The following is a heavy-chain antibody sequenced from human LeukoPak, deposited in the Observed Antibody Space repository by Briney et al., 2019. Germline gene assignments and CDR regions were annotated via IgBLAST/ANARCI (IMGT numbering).Heavy chain of an antibody. J-gene: IGHJ4*02. CDR2: INHSGST. D-gene: IGHD6-13*01. V-gene: IGHV4-34*01. CDR1: GGSFSDYY. Sequence: SETLSLTCGVHGGSFSDYYWSWIRQAPGKGLEWVGEINHSGSTNYNSSLKSRVTISVDTSKNQFSLKLSSVTAADTAVYYCARLRIYTSSWYRFKYFDYWGQGSLVTVSS. CDR3: ARLRIYTSSWYRFKYFDY.